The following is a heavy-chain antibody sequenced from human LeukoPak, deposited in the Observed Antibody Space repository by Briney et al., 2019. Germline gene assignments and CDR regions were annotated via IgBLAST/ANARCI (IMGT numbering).Heavy chain of an antibody. D-gene: IGHD3-10*01. CDR1: GYTFTSYG. CDR3: ARERGITMVRGVMFYYGMDV. J-gene: IGHJ6*02. CDR2: ISAYNGNT. V-gene: IGHV1-18*01. Sequence: GASVKVSCKASGYTFTSYGISWVRQAPGQGLEWKGWISAYNGNTNYAQKLQGRVTMTTDTSTSTAYMELRSLRSDDTAVYYCARERGITMVRGVMFYYGMDVWGQGTTVTVSS.